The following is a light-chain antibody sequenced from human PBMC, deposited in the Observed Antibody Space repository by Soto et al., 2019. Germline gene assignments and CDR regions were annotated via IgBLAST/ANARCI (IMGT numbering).Light chain of an antibody. CDR1: SGHSSYA. Sequence: HPVLTQSPSASASLGASVKLTCTLSSGHSSYAIAWHQQRPEKGPRYLMKLNSDGSHSKGDGIPDRCSGSSSGAERYLTISSLQSEDEADYYCQTWVTGIQVFGGGTKLTVL. CDR2: LNSDGSH. V-gene: IGLV4-69*01. J-gene: IGLJ2*01. CDR3: QTWVTGIQV.